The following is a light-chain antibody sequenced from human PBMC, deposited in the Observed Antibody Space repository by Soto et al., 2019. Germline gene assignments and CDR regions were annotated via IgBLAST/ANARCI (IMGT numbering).Light chain of an antibody. CDR3: QQGHNWPFT. CDR2: SAS. Sequence: EIVMTQSPATLSVSPGERATLSCRASQSISTELAWYQQKPGQPPRLLIYSASTRATGVPARFTGSGSGSENTLTISGLQSEDFAVYYCQQGHNWPFTFGQGTRLEI. CDR1: QSISTE. J-gene: IGKJ2*01. V-gene: IGKV3-15*01.